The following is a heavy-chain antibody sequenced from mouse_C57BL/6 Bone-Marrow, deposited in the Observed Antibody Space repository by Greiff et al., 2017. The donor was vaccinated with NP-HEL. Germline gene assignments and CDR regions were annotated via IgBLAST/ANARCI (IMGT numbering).Heavy chain of an antibody. J-gene: IGHJ3*01. CDR1: GFTFSSYA. Sequence: EVQLVESEGGLVKPGGSLKLSCAASGFTFSSYAMSWVRQTPEKRLEWVATISDGGSYTYYPDNVKGRFTISRDNAKNNLYLQMSHLKSEDTAMYYCARDVGWFAYWGQGTLVTVSA. CDR2: ISDGGSYT. CDR3: ARDVGWFAY. V-gene: IGHV5-4*01.